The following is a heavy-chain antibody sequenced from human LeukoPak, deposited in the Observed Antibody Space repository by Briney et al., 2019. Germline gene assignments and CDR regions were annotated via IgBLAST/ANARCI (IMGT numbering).Heavy chain of an antibody. V-gene: IGHV4-34*01. CDR3: ARHGERRRAPSKFFGVVSGYMDV. Sequence: PSETLSLTCAVYGGSFSGYLWNWLRQPPGKGLEWIGEINHRGSTYYNPSLESRVTISVDTSKNQFSLTLSSVTAADTAVYYCARHGERRRAPSKFFGVVSGYMDVWGKGTTVTVSS. D-gene: IGHD3-3*01. CDR2: INHRGST. CDR1: GGSFSGYL. J-gene: IGHJ6*03.